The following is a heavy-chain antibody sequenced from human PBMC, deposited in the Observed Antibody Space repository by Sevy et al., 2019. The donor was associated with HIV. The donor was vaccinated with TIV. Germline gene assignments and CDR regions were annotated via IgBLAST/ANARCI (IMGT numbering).Heavy chain of an antibody. CDR3: ATTKDYYESSGYPFDY. CDR2: FDPEDDEK. V-gene: IGHV1-24*01. CDR1: KYTLTEWA. D-gene: IGHD3-22*01. J-gene: IGHJ4*02. Sequence: ASVKVSCKVSKYTLTEWAIHWVRQAPGKGLEWVGTFDPEDDEKIYSQKFQGRVTLTEDRSTDIAYMELSSLRSDDTAVYVSATTKDYYESSGYPFDYWGQGTLVTVSS.